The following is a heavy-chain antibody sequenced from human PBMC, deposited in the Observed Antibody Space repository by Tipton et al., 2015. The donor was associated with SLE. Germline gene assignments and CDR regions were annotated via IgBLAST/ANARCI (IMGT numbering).Heavy chain of an antibody. V-gene: IGHV4-59*08. CDR3: ARRMVQGGDALDI. D-gene: IGHD3-10*01. CDR1: GGPFNGFF. Sequence: TLSLTCAVSGGPFNGFFWTWIRQPPGKGLEWIGYIYYSGSTNYNPSLKSRVTISVDTSKNQFSLKLTSVTAADTAVYYCARRMVQGGDALDIWGLGTLVTVSS. J-gene: IGHJ3*02. CDR2: IYYSGST.